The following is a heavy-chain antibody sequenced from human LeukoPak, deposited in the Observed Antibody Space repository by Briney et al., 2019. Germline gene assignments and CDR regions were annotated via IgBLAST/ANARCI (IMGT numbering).Heavy chain of an antibody. CDR1: GGSIRNYY. CDR3: ARDGRYYDP. V-gene: IGHV4-4*07. D-gene: IGHD1-26*01. Sequence: SETLSLACTVCGGSIRNYYWSWIGQPAGKGVEWIGRIYTSGSTNYNPSLKSRVTMSVDTSKNQFSLKLSPVTAADTAVYYCARDGRYYDPWGQGTLVTVSS. CDR2: IYTSGST. J-gene: IGHJ5*02.